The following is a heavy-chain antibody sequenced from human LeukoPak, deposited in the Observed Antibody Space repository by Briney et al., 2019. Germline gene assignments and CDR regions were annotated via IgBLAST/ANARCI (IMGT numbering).Heavy chain of an antibody. J-gene: IGHJ5*02. CDR2: IYPGDSDT. CDR3: ARREDSSGYYYGT. CDR1: GYSFTSYW. V-gene: IGHV5-51*01. Sequence: GESLKISCKGSGYSFTSYWNGWVRQMPGKGLEWMGIIYPGDSDTRYSPSFQGQVTISADKSISTAYLQWSSLKASDTAMYYCARREDSSGYYYGTWGQGTLVTVSS. D-gene: IGHD3-22*01.